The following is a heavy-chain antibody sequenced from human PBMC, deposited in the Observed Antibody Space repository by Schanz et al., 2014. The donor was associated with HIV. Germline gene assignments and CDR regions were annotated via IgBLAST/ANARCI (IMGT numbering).Heavy chain of an antibody. J-gene: IGHJ4*02. CDR3: AREGATGYITY. CDR1: GFTFSTHW. Sequence: EVQLVESGGGLKQPGGSLRLSCAASGFTFSTHWMSWVRQAPGKGLEWVANIKQDGSEKYYVDSAKGRFTISRDNPKTSLYLQMSSLRAEDTAVYYCAREGATGYITYWGQGTLVTVSS. D-gene: IGHD5-18*01. CDR2: IKQDGSEK. V-gene: IGHV3-7*01.